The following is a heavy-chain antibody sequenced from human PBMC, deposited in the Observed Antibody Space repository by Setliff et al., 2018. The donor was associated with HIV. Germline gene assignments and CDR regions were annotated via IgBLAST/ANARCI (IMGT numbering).Heavy chain of an antibody. J-gene: IGHJ5*02. CDR1: GFTFSNYG. CDR2: ILFDGINK. Sequence: GGSLRLSCAASGFTFSNYGMQWVRQAPGKGLEWVTFILFDGINKYYADSVKGRFTISRDNSKNTLYLQMSSLRAEDTAVYYCAKCGGTCWHNFFGPWGQGTLVTVSS. D-gene: IGHD2-15*01. V-gene: IGHV3-30*02. CDR3: AKCGGTCWHNFFGP.